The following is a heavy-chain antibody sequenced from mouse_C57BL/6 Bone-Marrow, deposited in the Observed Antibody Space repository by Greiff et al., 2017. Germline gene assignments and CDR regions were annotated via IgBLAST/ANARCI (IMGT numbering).Heavy chain of an antibody. Sequence: DVQLQESGPGLVKPSQSLSLTCSVTGYSITSGYYWNWIRQFPGNKLEWMGYISYDGSNNYNPSLKNRISITRDTSKNQFFLKLNSVTTEETATYYCARGYYGAYWGQGTLVTVSA. CDR2: ISYDGSN. J-gene: IGHJ3*01. CDR3: ARGYYGAY. D-gene: IGHD1-1*01. V-gene: IGHV3-6*01. CDR1: GYSITSGYY.